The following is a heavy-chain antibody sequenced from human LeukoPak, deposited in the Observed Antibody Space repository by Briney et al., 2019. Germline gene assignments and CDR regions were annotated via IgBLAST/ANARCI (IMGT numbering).Heavy chain of an antibody. CDR2: ISYDGSNK. V-gene: IGHV3-30-3*01. CDR1: GFTFSSYA. Sequence: GRSLRLSCAASGFTFSSYAMHWVRQAPGKGLEWVAVISYDGSNKYYADSVKGRFTISRDNSKNTLYLQMNSLRAEDTAVYYCARDYGVIAVAGNYWGQGTLVTVSS. CDR3: ARDYGVIAVAGNY. D-gene: IGHD6-19*01. J-gene: IGHJ4*02.